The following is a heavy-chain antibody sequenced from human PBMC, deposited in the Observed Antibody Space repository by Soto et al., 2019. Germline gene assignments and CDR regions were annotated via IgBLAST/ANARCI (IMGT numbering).Heavy chain of an antibody. CDR3: ARVPRGAYFYYGMDV. J-gene: IGHJ6*02. V-gene: IGHV1-18*01. CDR1: GYTLTNSG. CDR2: ISANNGNT. Sequence: QVQLVQSGAEVKKPGASVKVSCKASGYTLTNSGVSWVRQAPGQGLKWMGWISANNGNTNYAQRVQGRVTMTTDTSTSTAYMELRSLRSDDTAVYYCARVPRGAYFYYGMDVWGQGTTVTVSS. D-gene: IGHD3-10*01.